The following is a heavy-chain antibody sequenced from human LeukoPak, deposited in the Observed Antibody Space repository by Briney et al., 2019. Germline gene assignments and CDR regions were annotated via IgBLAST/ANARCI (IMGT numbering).Heavy chain of an antibody. Sequence: GGSLRLSCAASGFTFSSYAMSWVRQAPGKGLEWVSAISGSGGSTYYADSVKGRFAISRDNSKNTLYLQLNSLRAEDTAVYYCAKAPRGSLHFDYWGQGTLVTVSS. J-gene: IGHJ4*02. V-gene: IGHV3-23*01. CDR2: ISGSGGST. CDR1: GFTFSSYA. D-gene: IGHD1-26*01. CDR3: AKAPRGSLHFDY.